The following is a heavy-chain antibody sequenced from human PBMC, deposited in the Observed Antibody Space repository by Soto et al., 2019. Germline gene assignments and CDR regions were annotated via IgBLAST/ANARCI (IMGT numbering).Heavy chain of an antibody. V-gene: IGHV4-59*01. CDR2: IYYSGST. CDR3: ARLGGLDAFDI. D-gene: IGHD5-12*01. J-gene: IGHJ3*02. Sequence: SETLSLTCTVSGGSISSYYWSWIRQPPGKGLEWIGYIYYSGSTNYNPSLKSRVTISVDTSKNQFSLKLSSVTAADTAVYYCARLGGLDAFDIWGQGTMVTVSS. CDR1: GGSISSYY.